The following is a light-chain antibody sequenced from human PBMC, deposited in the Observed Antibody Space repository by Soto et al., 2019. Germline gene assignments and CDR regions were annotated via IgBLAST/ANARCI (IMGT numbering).Light chain of an antibody. Sequence: QSALTQPPSASRSPGQSVTISCTGTSSDVGGYNYVSWYQQHPGKAPKLMIYEVSKRPSGVPDRFSGSKSGNTASLTVSGLQAEHEADYYCSSYAGSLYVFGTGTKVTVL. CDR2: EVS. V-gene: IGLV2-8*02. CDR3: SSYAGSLYV. J-gene: IGLJ1*01. CDR1: SSDVGGYNY.